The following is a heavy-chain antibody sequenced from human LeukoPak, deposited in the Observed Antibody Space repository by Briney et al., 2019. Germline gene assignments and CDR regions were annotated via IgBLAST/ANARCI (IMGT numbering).Heavy chain of an antibody. J-gene: IGHJ4*02. CDR2: ISSSSSNT. CDR3: ARVGWGMIVES. V-gene: IGHV3-21*01. D-gene: IGHD3-22*01. Sequence: GGSLRLSCAASGFTFSSYSMNWVRQAPGKGLEWVSSISSSSSNTYYAASVKGRFTISRDNAKNSLYLQMNSLRAEDTAVYYCARVGWGMIVESWGQGTLVTVSS. CDR1: GFTFSSYS.